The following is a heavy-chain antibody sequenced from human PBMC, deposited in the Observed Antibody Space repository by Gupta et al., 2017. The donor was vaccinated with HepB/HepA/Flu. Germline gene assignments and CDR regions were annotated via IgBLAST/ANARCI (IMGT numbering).Heavy chain of an antibody. V-gene: IGHV1-69*06. Sequence: QVQLVQSGAEVKKPGSSVKVSCKASGGTFSSYAISWVRQAPGQGLEWMGGIIPIFGTANYAQKFQGRVTITADKSTSTAYMELSSLRSEDTAVYYCARSGIAVAGTMESAFDIWGQGTMVTVSS. CDR3: ARSGIAVAGTMESAFDI. CDR2: IIPIFGTA. J-gene: IGHJ3*02. CDR1: GGTFSSYA. D-gene: IGHD6-19*01.